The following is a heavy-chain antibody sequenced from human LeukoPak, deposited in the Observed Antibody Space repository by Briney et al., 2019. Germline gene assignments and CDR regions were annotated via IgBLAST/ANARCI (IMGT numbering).Heavy chain of an antibody. CDR1: NFSVSSHYY. V-gene: IGHV4-38-2*02. D-gene: IGHD5-12*01. CDR2: VFHTGSP. J-gene: IGHJ4*01. Sequence: SETLSLTCTVSNFSVSSHYYWGWVRQPPGKGLEWIRAVFHTGSPYYNPSLKGRVTISIDTSKKEFSLDLGSVTAADTAIYYCARFSYGYDPYFFDYWGHGTLVTVSS. CDR3: ARFSYGYDPYFFDY.